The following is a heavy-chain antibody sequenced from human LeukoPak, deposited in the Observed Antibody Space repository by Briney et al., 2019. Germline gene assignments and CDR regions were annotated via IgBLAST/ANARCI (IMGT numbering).Heavy chain of an antibody. Sequence: SVKVSCKASGYTFISYGISWVRQAPGQGLEWMGGIIPIFGTANYAQKFQGRVTITTDESTSTAYMELSSLRSEDTAVYYCARGGGNWNYLMDFDYWGQGTLVTVSS. CDR2: IIPIFGTA. CDR1: GYTFISYG. CDR3: ARGGGNWNYLMDFDY. V-gene: IGHV1-69*05. J-gene: IGHJ4*02. D-gene: IGHD1-7*01.